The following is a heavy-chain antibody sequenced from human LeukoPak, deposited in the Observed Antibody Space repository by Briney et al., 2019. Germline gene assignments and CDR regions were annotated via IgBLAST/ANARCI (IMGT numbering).Heavy chain of an antibody. CDR2: IYYSGST. CDR3: ARGRVAAVLNWFDP. CDR1: GGSISSYY. D-gene: IGHD6-25*01. J-gene: IGHJ5*02. Sequence: SETLSLTCTVSGGSISSYYWSWIRQPPGKGLEWIGSIYYSGSTYYNPSLKSRVTISVDTSKNQFSLKLSSVTAADTAVYYCARGRVAAVLNWFDPWGQGTLVTVSS. V-gene: IGHV4-59*12.